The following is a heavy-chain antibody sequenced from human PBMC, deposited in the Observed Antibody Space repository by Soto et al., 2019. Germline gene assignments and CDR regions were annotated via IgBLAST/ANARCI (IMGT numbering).Heavy chain of an antibody. V-gene: IGHV4-39*01. CDR2: IYYSGST. D-gene: IGHD6-19*01. CDR3: ARHYSSGSRNWFDP. J-gene: IGHJ5*02. Sequence: DTLSLTCSVSGGSINSSSYFWGWVRQPPGKGLEWIGSIYYSGSTYYNPSLRSRVTISVDTSKNQFSLKLSSVTAADTAVFYCARHYSSGSRNWFDPWGQGTLVTVSS. CDR1: GGSINSSSYF.